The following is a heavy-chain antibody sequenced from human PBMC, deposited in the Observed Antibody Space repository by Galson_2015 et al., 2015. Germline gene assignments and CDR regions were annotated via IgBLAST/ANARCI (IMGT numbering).Heavy chain of an antibody. Sequence: SVKVSCKASGYIFSNYAIHWVRQVPGQRLEWMGWINAGDYDTRYSQRFQGRVAISMGTSASTVYMELSSLKPEDTAVYYCAKDGTLARSTLNWFDPWGQGTLVTVSS. J-gene: IGHJ5*02. CDR1: GYIFSNYA. CDR2: INAGDYDT. D-gene: IGHD6-6*01. V-gene: IGHV1-3*01. CDR3: AKDGTLARSTLNWFDP.